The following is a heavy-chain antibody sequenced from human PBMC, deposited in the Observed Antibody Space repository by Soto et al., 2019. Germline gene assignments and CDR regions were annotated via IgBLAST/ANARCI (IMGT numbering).Heavy chain of an antibody. CDR3: ATYCSSTSCYYTRWFDP. V-gene: IGHV1-69*06. Sequence: VASVKVSCKASGGTFSSYAISWVRQAPGQGLEWMGGIIPIFGTANYAQKFQGRVTITADKSTSTAYMELSSLRSEDTAVYYCATYCSSTSCYYTRWFDPWGQGTLVTVSS. CDR1: GGTFSSYA. J-gene: IGHJ5*02. CDR2: IIPIFGTA. D-gene: IGHD2-2*01.